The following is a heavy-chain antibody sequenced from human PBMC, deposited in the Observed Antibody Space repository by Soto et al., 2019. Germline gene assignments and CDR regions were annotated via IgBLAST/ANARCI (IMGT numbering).Heavy chain of an antibody. J-gene: IGHJ1*01. V-gene: IGHV3-30*19. CDR3: ARWGTTGGLDV. D-gene: IGHD3-16*01. CDR2: TSYDGTDK. CDR1: GFTFRSYV. Sequence: QVQLVESGGGVVQPGTSLRVSCVGSGFTFRSYVIHWVRQAPGKGLEWVALTSYDGTDKYYGDSVRGRFTISRDNSRNTVDLQMDSLRLEAPARYYCARWGTTGGLDVWGQGTLVSVSS.